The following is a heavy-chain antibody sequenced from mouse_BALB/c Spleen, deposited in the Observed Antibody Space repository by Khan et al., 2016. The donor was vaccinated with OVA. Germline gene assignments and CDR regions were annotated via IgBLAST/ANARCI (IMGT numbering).Heavy chain of an antibody. CDR1: GFAFSSYD. D-gene: IGHD2-14*01. V-gene: IGHV5-12-1*01. CDR2: ISNGGINT. J-gene: IGHJ4*01. CDR3: ESTYRFYAMDY. Sequence: EVQLVESGGGLVKPGGSLKLSCAASGFAFSSYDMSWVRQTPEKRLEWVAYISNGGINTYYPDTVKGRFSISRDNAKNTLYLQVSSLESEDTTMVYCESTYRFYAMDYWDQVTSVTVSS.